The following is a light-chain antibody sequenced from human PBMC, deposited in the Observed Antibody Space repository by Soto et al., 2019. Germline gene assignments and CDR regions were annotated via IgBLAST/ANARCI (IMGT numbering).Light chain of an antibody. Sequence: QSALTQPASVSGSPGQSITISCTGTSSDVGGYNYVSWYQQHPGKAPKLMIYDVSNRPSGVSNRFSGSKSGNTASRTISGLQAEDEAEYYCSSYTSSSTLLFGGGTKLTVL. CDR1: SSDVGGYNY. J-gene: IGLJ2*01. CDR2: DVS. CDR3: SSYTSSSTLL. V-gene: IGLV2-14*01.